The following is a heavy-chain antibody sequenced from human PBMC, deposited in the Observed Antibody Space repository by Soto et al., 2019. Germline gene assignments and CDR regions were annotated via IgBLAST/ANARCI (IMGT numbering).Heavy chain of an antibody. J-gene: IGHJ4*02. D-gene: IGHD3-22*01. CDR3: ARDYYDSSGYPDN. Sequence: GGSLRLSCAASGFTFSSYAMTWVRQAPGKGLEWVAVIWYDGSNKYYADSVKGRFTISRDNSKNTLYLQMNSLRAEDTAVYYCARDYYDSSGYPDNWGQGTLVTVSS. CDR2: IWYDGSNK. V-gene: IGHV3-33*08. CDR1: GFTFSSYA.